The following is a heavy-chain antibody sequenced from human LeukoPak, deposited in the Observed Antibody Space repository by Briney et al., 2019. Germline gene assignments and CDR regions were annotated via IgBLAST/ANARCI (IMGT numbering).Heavy chain of an antibody. V-gene: IGHV1-8*01. Sequence: EASVKVSCKASGYTFTSYDIRWVRQATGQGLEWMGWMNPNSGNTGYAQKFQGRVTMTRNTSISTAYMELSSLRSEDTAVYYCATGLRYFDWLFPHDYYYGMDVWGQGTTVTVSS. J-gene: IGHJ6*02. D-gene: IGHD3-9*01. CDR1: GYTFTSYD. CDR3: ATGLRYFDWLFPHDYYYGMDV. CDR2: MNPNSGNT.